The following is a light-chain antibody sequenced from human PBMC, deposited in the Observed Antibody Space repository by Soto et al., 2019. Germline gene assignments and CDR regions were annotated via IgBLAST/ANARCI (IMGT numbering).Light chain of an antibody. Sequence: EIALTQSPGTLSLSPGERATLSCRASQSIDSNYLTWYQQKPGQAPRLLIYGASNRATDIPDRFSGSGSGADFTLTISRLEPEDSAVYYSQHYHSSPSISFGQGTRLEIK. CDR2: GAS. V-gene: IGKV3-20*01. CDR3: QHYHSSPSIS. J-gene: IGKJ5*01. CDR1: QSIDSNY.